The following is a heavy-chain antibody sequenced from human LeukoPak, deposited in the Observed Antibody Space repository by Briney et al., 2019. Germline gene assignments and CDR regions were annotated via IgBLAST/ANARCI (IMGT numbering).Heavy chain of an antibody. D-gene: IGHD2-21*02. Sequence: PGGSLRLSCAASGFTFSSFAMSWVRQAPGKGLEWVSGFSETNSGIYYADSVKGRFTISRDNSRNTLYLQMNSLRAEDTAVYYCARIRVTYFDYWGQGTLVTVSS. V-gene: IGHV3-23*01. CDR1: GFTFSSFA. CDR3: ARIRVTYFDY. CDR2: FSETNSGI. J-gene: IGHJ4*02.